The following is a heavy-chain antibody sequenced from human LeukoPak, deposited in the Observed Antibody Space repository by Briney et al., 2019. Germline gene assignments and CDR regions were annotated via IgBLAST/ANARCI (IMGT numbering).Heavy chain of an antibody. CDR3: AHSHVDY. V-gene: IGHV3-30*02. Sequence: TGGSLRLSCAASGFTFSTYGMHWVRQAPGKGLEWVAFILNDGRKKYYTDSVKGRFTISRDNSKNTLYLQMNSLRAEDTAVYYCAHSHVDYWGQGTLVTVSS. CDR1: GFTFSTYG. CDR2: ILNDGRKK. J-gene: IGHJ4*02.